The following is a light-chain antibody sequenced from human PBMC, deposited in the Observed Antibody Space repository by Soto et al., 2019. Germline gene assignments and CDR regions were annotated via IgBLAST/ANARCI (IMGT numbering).Light chain of an antibody. J-gene: IGKJ5*01. V-gene: IGKV3-20*01. Sequence: KVLTPYPRTLSLSRGDRDTLSCRPSQSVSGSYLAWYQQKPGQAPRLLIYCASSRATGIPDRFSGSGAGTDFTLTISRLEAEDCAVYYCQQYGSSPITFGQGTRLDI. CDR1: QSVSGSY. CDR3: QQYGSSPIT. CDR2: CAS.